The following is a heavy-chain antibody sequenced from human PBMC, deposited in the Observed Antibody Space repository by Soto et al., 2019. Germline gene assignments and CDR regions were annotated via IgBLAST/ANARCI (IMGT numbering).Heavy chain of an antibody. V-gene: IGHV5-51*01. Sequence: RGESLKISCKGSGYSFTSYRIGWVRQMPGKGLEWMGIIYPGDSDTRYSPSFQGHVTISADKSIGTAYLQWSSLKASDSGIYYCARPFMVGNIPGGLYGMDVWGQGTTVTVSS. J-gene: IGHJ6*02. CDR1: GYSFTSYR. CDR3: ARPFMVGNIPGGLYGMDV. D-gene: IGHD1-26*01. CDR2: IYPGDSDT.